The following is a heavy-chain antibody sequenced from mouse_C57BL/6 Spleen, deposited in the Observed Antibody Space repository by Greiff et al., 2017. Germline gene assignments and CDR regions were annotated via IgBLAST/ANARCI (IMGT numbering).Heavy chain of an antibody. CDR1: GYTFTDYY. J-gene: IGHJ2*01. V-gene: IGHV1-76*01. D-gene: IGHD4-1*01. CDR3: AREELTGMGYYFDY. CDR2: IYPGSGNT. Sequence: QVQLQQSGAELVRPGASVKLSCKASGYTFTDYYINWVKQRPGQGLEWIARIYPGSGNTYYNEKFKGKAKLTAEKSSSTAYMQLSSLPSEDSAVYFCAREELTGMGYYFDYWGQGTTLTVSS.